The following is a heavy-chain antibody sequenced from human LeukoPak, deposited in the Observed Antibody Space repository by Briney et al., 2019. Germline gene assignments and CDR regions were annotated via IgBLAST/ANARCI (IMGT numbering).Heavy chain of an antibody. Sequence: GGSLRLSCSASGFTFSSYGMHWVRQAPGKGLEYVSAISNNGGSTYYADSVKGRFNSSRDNSKNTLYFQMSSLRAEDTAVYYCVKGITVAGNGAFHIWGQGTMVTVSS. CDR1: GFTFSSYG. V-gene: IGHV3-64D*06. CDR3: VKGITVAGNGAFHI. D-gene: IGHD6-19*01. J-gene: IGHJ3*02. CDR2: ISNNGGST.